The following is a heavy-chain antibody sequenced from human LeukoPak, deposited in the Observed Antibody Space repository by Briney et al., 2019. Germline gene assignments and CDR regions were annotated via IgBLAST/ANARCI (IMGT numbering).Heavy chain of an antibody. D-gene: IGHD3-10*01. V-gene: IGHV1-69*04. CDR1: GYTFTGYY. CDR2: IIPIPGVA. CDR3: ARAVVVARGLMAYFDY. Sequence: ASVKVSCKASGYTFTGYYIHWVRQAPGQGLEWMGRIIPIPGVANYAQKFQGRVTITADSSTSTAYMEVSSLRSEDTAVYYCARAVVVARGLMAYFDYWGQGTLVTVS. J-gene: IGHJ4*02.